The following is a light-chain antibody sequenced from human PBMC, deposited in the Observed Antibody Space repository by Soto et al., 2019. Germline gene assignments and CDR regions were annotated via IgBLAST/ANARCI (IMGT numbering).Light chain of an antibody. CDR2: GAS. CDR3: QEYKYSKK. J-gene: IGKJ1*01. Sequence: EIVMTQSPATLSVSPGERATLSCRASQSVSSKLAWYQQKPGHAPRLLIYGASTRATGIPARFSGSGSETEFTLTISSLQSEDFAVYYCQEYKYSKKFGQGTKVEIK. V-gene: IGKV3-15*01. CDR1: QSVSSK.